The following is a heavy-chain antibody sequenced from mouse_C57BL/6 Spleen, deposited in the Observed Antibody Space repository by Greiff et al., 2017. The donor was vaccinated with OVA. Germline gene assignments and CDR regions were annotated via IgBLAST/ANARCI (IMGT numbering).Heavy chain of an antibody. CDR2: IWSGGST. CDR3: ARKNDYYDYDGYFDV. Sequence: QVQLQQSGPGLVQPSQSLSITCTVSGFSLTSYGVHWVRQSPGKGLEWLGVIWSGGSTDYNAAFISRLSISKDNSKSQVFFKMNSLQADDTAIYYCARKNDYYDYDGYFDVWGTGTTVTVSS. CDR1: GFSLTSYG. D-gene: IGHD2-4*01. V-gene: IGHV2-2*01. J-gene: IGHJ1*03.